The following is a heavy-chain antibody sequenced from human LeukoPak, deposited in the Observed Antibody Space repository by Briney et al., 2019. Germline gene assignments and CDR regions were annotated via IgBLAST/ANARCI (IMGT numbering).Heavy chain of an antibody. J-gene: IGHJ6*03. D-gene: IGHD3-22*01. CDR3: ARGLSGYYYYYYYMDV. Sequence: SETLSLTCAVYGGSFSGYYWSWIRQPPGKGLEWIGEINHSGSTNYNPSLKSRVTISVDTSKNQFSLKLSSVTAADTAMYYCARGLSGYYYYYYYMDVWGKGTTVTVSS. V-gene: IGHV4-34*01. CDR2: INHSGST. CDR1: GGSFSGYY.